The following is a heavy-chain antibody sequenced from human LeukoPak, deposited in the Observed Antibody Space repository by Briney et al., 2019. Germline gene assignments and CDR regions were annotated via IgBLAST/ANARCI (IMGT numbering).Heavy chain of an antibody. J-gene: IGHJ4*01. CDR1: GFTFSSYW. D-gene: IGHD4-17*01. Sequence: GGSLRLSCAASGFTFSSYWMSWVRQAPGKGLEWVAVISYDGSNKYYADSVKGRFTISRDNSKNTLYLQMNSLTAEDTAIYYCASGGDYHVRLCTYWGQGTLVTVSS. CDR3: ASGGDYHVRLCTY. V-gene: IGHV3-30*03. CDR2: ISYDGSNK.